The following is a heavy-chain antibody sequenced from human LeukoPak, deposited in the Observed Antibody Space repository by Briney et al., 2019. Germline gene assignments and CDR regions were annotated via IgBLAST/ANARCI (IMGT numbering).Heavy chain of an antibody. J-gene: IGHJ5*02. Sequence: SVKVSCKASGGTFSSYAISWVRQAPGQGLEWMGGIIPIFGTANYAQKFQGRVTITADESTSTAYMELSCLRSEDTAVYYCARELSSWFDPWGQGTLVTVSS. CDR1: GGTFSSYA. CDR3: ARELSSWFDP. CDR2: IIPIFGTA. V-gene: IGHV1-69*13. D-gene: IGHD2/OR15-2a*01.